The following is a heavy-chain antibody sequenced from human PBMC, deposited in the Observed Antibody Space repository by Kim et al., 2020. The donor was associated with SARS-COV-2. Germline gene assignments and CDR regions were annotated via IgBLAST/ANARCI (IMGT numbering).Heavy chain of an antibody. CDR3: TTGLRLRYFDWLRVDY. D-gene: IGHD3-9*01. Sequence: GGSLRLSCAASGFIFSNAWMSWVRQAPGKGLEWVGRIKSKTDGGTTDYAAPVKGRFTISRDDSKNRLYLQMNSLKTEDTAVYYCTTGLRLRYFDWLRVDYWGQGTLVTVSS. J-gene: IGHJ4*02. CDR2: IKSKTDGGTT. CDR1: GFIFSNAW. V-gene: IGHV3-15*01.